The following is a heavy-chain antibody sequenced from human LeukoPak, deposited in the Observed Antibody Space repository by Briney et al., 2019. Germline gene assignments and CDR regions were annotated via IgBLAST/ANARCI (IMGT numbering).Heavy chain of an antibody. CDR3: ARGMGGPDY. CDR1: GGSISSYH. Sequence: SETLSLTCTVSGGSISSYHWSWIRQPPGKGLEWIGYISSSGTTNYNPSLKSRVTMSVDTSKNQFSLKLSSVTAADTAVYYCARGMGGPDYWGKGTLVTVSS. CDR2: ISSSGTT. D-gene: IGHD2-15*01. V-gene: IGHV4-59*01. J-gene: IGHJ4*02.